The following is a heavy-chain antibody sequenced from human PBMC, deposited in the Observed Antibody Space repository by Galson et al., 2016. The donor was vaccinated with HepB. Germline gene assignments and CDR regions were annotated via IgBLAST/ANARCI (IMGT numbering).Heavy chain of an antibody. CDR3: ARSLHGGGWNDPFNY. J-gene: IGHJ4*02. CDR2: ISSSGTTI. V-gene: IGHV3-48*04. Sequence: SLRLSCAASGFTFRTYTMNWVRQAPGKGLEWVSYISSSGTTIYYADSVKGRFTISRDNAKNSLYLQMNSLRAEDTAVYYCARSLHGGGWNDPFNYWGQGTLVTVAS. CDR1: GFTFRTYT. D-gene: IGHD1-1*01.